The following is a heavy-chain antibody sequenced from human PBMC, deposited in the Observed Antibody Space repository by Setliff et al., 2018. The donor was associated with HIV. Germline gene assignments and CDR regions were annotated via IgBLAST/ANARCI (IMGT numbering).Heavy chain of an antibody. V-gene: IGHV3-7*03. CDR1: GFSFSTHY. CDR2: IKHDGSAR. D-gene: IGHD4-4*01. Sequence: GGSLRLSCAASGFSFSTHYMAWVRQAPGKGLEWVANIKHDGSARYYVASVMDRFTISRDNAKNSVYLQMNNLRVEDTAVYYCARGHYSSSAGWGQGTLVTVSS. J-gene: IGHJ4*02. CDR3: ARGHYSSSAG.